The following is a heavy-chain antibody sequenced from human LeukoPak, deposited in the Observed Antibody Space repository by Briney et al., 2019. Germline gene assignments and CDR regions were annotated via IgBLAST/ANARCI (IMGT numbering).Heavy chain of an antibody. J-gene: IGHJ5*02. CDR1: GFTVSSIY. D-gene: IGHD6-19*01. CDR2: IYSDGNT. Sequence: LPGGSLRLSCAVSGFTVSSIYMSWVRQAPGKGLEWVSFIYSDGNTYYADSVKGRFTLSRDSSRNTLYLQMNSLRVDDTAVYYCAGDTHSSSWYDHWGQGTLVTVSS. V-gene: IGHV3-53*01. CDR3: AGDTHSSSWYDH.